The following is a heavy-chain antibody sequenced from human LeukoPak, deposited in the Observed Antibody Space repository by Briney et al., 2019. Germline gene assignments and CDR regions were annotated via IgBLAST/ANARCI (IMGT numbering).Heavy chain of an antibody. J-gene: IGHJ4*02. D-gene: IGHD2-8*02. V-gene: IGHV3-48*01. CDR1: GFTVNTNY. CDR3: ARDSRSHCGTDACYGPYFDY. CDR2: IRGSSTTI. Sequence: GGSLRLSCAATGFTVNTNYMTWVRQAPGKGLEWISYIRGSSTTIYYADSVKGRFTISRDNAKNSLYLQMNSLRADDTAVYFCARDSRSHCGTDACYGPYFDYWGQGTLDTVSS.